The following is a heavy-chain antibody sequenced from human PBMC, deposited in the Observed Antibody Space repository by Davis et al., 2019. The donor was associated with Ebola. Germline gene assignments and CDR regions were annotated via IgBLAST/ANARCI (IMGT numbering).Heavy chain of an antibody. D-gene: IGHD3-22*01. Sequence: GESLKTPRAASGITFSNAWMSRVRQAPRKGLEWVGRLKSKPDGGTTDYAAPVKGRFTISRDNAKNSLYLQMNSLRAEDTAVYYCARAGVTYYYDSSGYYSKLNAFDIWGQGTMVTVSS. CDR2: LKSKPDGGTT. J-gene: IGHJ3*02. CDR3: ARAGVTYYYDSSGYYSKLNAFDI. V-gene: IGHV3-15*01. CDR1: GITFSNAW.